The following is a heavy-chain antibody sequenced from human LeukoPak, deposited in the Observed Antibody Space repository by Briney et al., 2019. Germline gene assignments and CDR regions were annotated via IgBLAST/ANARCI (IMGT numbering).Heavy chain of an antibody. D-gene: IGHD3-10*01. J-gene: IGHJ5*02. V-gene: IGHV1-69*01. CDR1: GGTFSSYA. Sequence: SVKVSCKASGGTFSSYAISWVRQAPGQGLEWMGGIIPIFGTANYAQKFQGRVTITADESTSTAYMELSSLRSEDTAVYYCARDRVLPWFGDLRGFDPWGQGTLVTVSS. CDR3: ARDRVLPWFGDLRGFDP. CDR2: IIPIFGTA.